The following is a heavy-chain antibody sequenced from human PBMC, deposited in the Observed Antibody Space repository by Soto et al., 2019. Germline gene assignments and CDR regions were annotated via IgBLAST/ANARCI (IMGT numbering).Heavy chain of an antibody. V-gene: IGHV2-5*02. CDR2: IYWDDDK. Sequence: QITLKESGPTLVKPTQTLTLTCTFSGFSLSTSGVGVGWIRQPPGKALEWLALIYWDDDKRYSPSLKTRLTITKDTSKHPVVLTMTNMDPVDTATYYCAYSPPATVTTSAEYFQHWGQGTLVTVSS. CDR1: GFSLSTSGVG. J-gene: IGHJ1*01. CDR3: AYSPPATVTTSAEYFQH. D-gene: IGHD4-17*01.